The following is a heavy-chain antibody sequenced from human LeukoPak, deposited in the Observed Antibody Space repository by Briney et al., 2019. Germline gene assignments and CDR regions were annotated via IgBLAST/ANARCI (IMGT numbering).Heavy chain of an antibody. J-gene: IGHJ5*02. Sequence: GGSLRLSCAASGFTFSSYAISWVRQAPGKGLEWVANIKQDGREKYYVDSVKGRFTISRDNAKSSLYLQMNSLGAEDTAVYYCARENTGISYKWFDPWGQGTLVTVSS. CDR2: IKQDGREK. D-gene: IGHD3-10*01. V-gene: IGHV3-7*01. CDR1: GFTFSSYA. CDR3: ARENTGISYKWFDP.